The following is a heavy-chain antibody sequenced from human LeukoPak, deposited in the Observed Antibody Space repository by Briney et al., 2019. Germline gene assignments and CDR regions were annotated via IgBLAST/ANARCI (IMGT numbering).Heavy chain of an antibody. CDR3: ASIPASSNSWYHFDN. CDR1: GGSVSSSNDH. V-gene: IGHV4-39*01. D-gene: IGHD6-13*01. Sequence: SETLSLTCNVSGGSVSSSNDHGAWIRQSPGVGLELVWTVFSTGRTSENPDPSITGPVKFPVATSRNQFSLQLRPLTAADTAIFSCASIPASSNSWYHFDNWGQGTLVTVSS. J-gene: IGHJ4*02. CDR2: VFSTGRT.